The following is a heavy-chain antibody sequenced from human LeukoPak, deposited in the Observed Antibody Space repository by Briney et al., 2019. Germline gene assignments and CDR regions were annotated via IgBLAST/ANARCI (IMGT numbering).Heavy chain of an antibody. D-gene: IGHD1-26*01. CDR2: INPSGGST. V-gene: IGHV1-46*01. J-gene: IGHJ6*03. CDR3: ARLSGSYIRGSVGYYYYYMDV. Sequence: ASVKVSCKASGYTFTSYYMHWVRQAPGQGGEGMGIINPSGGSTSYAQKFQGRVTMTRDMSTSTVYMELSSLRSEDTAVYYCARLSGSYIRGSVGYYYYYMDVWGKGTTVTVSS. CDR1: GYTFTSYY.